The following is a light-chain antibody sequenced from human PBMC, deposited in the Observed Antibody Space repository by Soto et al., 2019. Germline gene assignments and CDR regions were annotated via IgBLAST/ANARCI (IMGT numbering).Light chain of an antibody. J-gene: IGKJ1*01. CDR3: QQSYDLPRT. CDR1: ESIRTS. Sequence: DIQMTQSPASLSASVGDSVTITCRASESIRTSLNWYQQKPGKAPKFLIYDASKLESGVPSRFTGSGYRTDFILTITSLQPEDFATYYCQQSYDLPRTFGQGTTVEIK. CDR2: DAS. V-gene: IGKV1-39*01.